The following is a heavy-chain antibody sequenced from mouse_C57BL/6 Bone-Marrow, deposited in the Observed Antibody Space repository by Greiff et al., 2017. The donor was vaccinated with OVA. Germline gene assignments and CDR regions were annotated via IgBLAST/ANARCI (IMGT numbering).Heavy chain of an antibody. CDR1: GFTFSSYA. CDR3: AREGIYYDYVAY. D-gene: IGHD2-4*01. V-gene: IGHV5-4*01. Sequence: DVMLVESGGGLVKPGGSLKLSCAASGFTFSSYAMSWVRQTPEKRLEWVATISDGGSYTYYPDNVKGRFTISRDNAKNNLYLQMSHLKSEDTAMYYCAREGIYYDYVAYWGQGTLVTVSA. J-gene: IGHJ3*01. CDR2: ISDGGSYT.